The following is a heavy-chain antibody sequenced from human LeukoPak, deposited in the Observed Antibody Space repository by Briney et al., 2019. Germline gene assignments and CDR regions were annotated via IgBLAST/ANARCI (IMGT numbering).Heavy chain of an antibody. CDR1: GFTVSSNY. Sequence: PGGSLRLSCAASGFTVSSNYMSWVRQAPGKGLEWVSALSGNGGSTYYADSVKGRFTISRDNAKNSLYLQMNSLRAEDTALYHCARVLREYYYGSGSRTGAFDIWGQGTMVTVSS. D-gene: IGHD3-10*01. V-gene: IGHV3-23*01. CDR2: LSGNGGST. J-gene: IGHJ3*02. CDR3: ARVLREYYYGSGSRTGAFDI.